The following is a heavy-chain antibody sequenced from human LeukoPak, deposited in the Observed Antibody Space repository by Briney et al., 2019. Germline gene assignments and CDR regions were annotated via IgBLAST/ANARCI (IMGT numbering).Heavy chain of an antibody. CDR1: GGTFSSYA. V-gene: IGHV1-69*05. J-gene: IGHJ6*03. CDR3: ASSSSYRLGYYYYMDV. Sequence: SVKVSCKASGGTFSSYAISWVRQAPGQGLEWMGGIIPIFGTANYAQKFQGRVTMTRNTSISTAYMELSSLRSEDTAVYYCASSSSYRLGYYYYMDVWGKGTTVTVSS. D-gene: IGHD6-6*01. CDR2: IIPIFGTA.